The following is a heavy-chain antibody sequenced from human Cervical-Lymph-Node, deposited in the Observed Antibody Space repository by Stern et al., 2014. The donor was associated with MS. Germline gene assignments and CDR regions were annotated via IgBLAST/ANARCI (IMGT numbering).Heavy chain of an antibody. D-gene: IGHD5-24*01. Sequence: VQLVQSGAEVKKPGSSVKVSCKVSGGTFSSYAISWVRQAPGQGLEWMGWILPVFTTPNYAQKFQGRVTITADESTSTVYMELSSLRSDDTAVYYCAREGRDGYNYDYWGQGTLVTVSS. CDR1: GGTFSSYA. J-gene: IGHJ4*02. CDR3: AREGRDGYNYDY. V-gene: IGHV1-69*01. CDR2: ILPVFTTP.